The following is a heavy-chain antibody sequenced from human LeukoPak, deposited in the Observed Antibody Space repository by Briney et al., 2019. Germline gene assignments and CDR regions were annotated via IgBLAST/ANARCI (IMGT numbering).Heavy chain of an antibody. CDR1: GDSISSYY. D-gene: IGHD5-18*01. Sequence: SETLSLTCTVSGDSISSYYCSWIQQTPGKGLEWIGYMYDSGSTNYNPSLKSRVTISVDTSKNQFSLKLNSVTAADTAVYYCAGIQPAGYWGQGTLVTVSS. J-gene: IGHJ4*02. CDR3: AGIQPAGY. CDR2: MYDSGST. V-gene: IGHV4-59*12.